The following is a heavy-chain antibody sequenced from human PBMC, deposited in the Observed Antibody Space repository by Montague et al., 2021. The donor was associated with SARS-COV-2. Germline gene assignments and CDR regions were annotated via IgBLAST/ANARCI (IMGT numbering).Heavy chain of an antibody. CDR2: IYYTGXT. CDR3: ARDTRIAMLVVVTRYGLDV. Sequence: SETLYLTCTVSGGSISSSSYYWGWIRQPPGKGLEWIGSIYYTGXTXYXXXXKXRVTISVDTSKNQFSLKLRSVTAADTAVYYCARDTRIAMLVVVTRYGLDVWGQGTTVTVSS. J-gene: IGHJ6*02. V-gene: IGHV4-39*07. CDR1: GGSISSSSYY. D-gene: IGHD3-22*01.